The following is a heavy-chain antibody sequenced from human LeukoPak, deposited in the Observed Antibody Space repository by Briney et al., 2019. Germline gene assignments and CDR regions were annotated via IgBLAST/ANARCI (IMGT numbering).Heavy chain of an antibody. CDR2: IYYSGST. CDR3: ARDLYDFWSGYRPGMDV. CDR1: GGSISSGGYY. V-gene: IGHV4-31*03. Sequence: TLSLTCTVSGGSISSGGYYWSWIRQHPGKGLEWIGYIYYSGSTYYNPSLKSRVTISVGTSKNQFSLKLSSVTAADTAVYYCARDLYDFWSGYRPGMDVWGQGTTVTVSS. J-gene: IGHJ6*02. D-gene: IGHD3-3*01.